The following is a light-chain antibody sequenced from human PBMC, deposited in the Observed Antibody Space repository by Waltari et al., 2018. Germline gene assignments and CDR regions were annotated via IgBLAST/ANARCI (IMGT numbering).Light chain of an antibody. J-gene: IGKJ2*03. Sequence: DIQMTQSPSSLSASVGDRVTITCRASENINNYLNWYQQKPGKATKLLIYKASTLQSGVPSRFSGSGSGTDYTFTINSLQSEDVATYYCQHGYGTPYSFGQGTKVEIK. CDR3: QHGYGTPYS. CDR2: KAS. CDR1: ENINNY. V-gene: IGKV1-39*01.